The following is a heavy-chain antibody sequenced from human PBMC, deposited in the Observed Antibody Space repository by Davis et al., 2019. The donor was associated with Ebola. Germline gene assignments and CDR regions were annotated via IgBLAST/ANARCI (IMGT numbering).Heavy chain of an antibody. CDR2: IRSKANSYAT. CDR1: GFTFSGSA. J-gene: IGHJ4*02. CDR3: TGSLVATDY. D-gene: IGHD5-12*01. Sequence: GGSLRLSCAASGFTFSGSAMHWVRQAPGKGLEWVGRIRSKANSYATAYAASVKGRFTISRDDSKNTAYLQMNSLKTEDTAVYYCTGSLVATDYWGQGTLVTVSS. V-gene: IGHV3-73*01.